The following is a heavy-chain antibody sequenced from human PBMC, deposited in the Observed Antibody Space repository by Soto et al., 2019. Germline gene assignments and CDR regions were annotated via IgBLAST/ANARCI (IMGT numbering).Heavy chain of an antibody. CDR1: GGTFSTYL. CDR3: GRGGGFYDGVDY. J-gene: IGHJ4*02. D-gene: IGHD3-16*01. CDR2: IVPVFGSA. V-gene: IGHV1-69*01. Sequence: QVQLVQSGAEVRKPGSSVKVSCEASGGTFSTYLINWVRQAPGLGLEWMGGIVPVFGSATYSEKFLGRVTITADEATTTAYMELNSLTSEATAVYYCGRGGGFYDGVDYWGQGTLVSVSS.